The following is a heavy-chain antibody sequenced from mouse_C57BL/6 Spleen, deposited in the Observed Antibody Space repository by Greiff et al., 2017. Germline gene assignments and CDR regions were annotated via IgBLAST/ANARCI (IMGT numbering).Heavy chain of an antibody. J-gene: IGHJ4*01. CDR1: GFNIKDYY. V-gene: IGHV14-2*01. D-gene: IGHD4-1*01. CDR3: APPGTDYAMDY. CDR2: IDPEDGET. Sequence: EVQLQQSGAELVKPGASVKLSCTASGFNIKDYYMHWVKQRTEQGLEWIGRIDPEDGETKSAPKFQGKATITADTSSNTAYLQLSSLTSEDTAVYYCAPPGTDYAMDYWGQGTSVTVSS.